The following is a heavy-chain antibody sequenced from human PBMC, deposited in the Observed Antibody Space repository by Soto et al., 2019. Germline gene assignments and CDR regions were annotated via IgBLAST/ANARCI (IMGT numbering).Heavy chain of an antibody. D-gene: IGHD2-2*01. J-gene: IGHJ6*02. CDR1: GDSFTSYW. CDR2: IYPGDSDT. V-gene: IGHV5-51*01. Sequence: GESLKISSKGSGDSFTSYWIGWVRQMPAKGLERMGIIYPGDSDTRYSPSFQGQVTISADKSISTAYLQWSSLKASDTAMYYCARLSYCSSTSCYAIGHYGMDVWGQGTTVTVSS. CDR3: ARLSYCSSTSCYAIGHYGMDV.